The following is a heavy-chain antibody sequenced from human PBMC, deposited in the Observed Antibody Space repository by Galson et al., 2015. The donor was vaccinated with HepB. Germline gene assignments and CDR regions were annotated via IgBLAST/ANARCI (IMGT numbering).Heavy chain of an antibody. J-gene: IGHJ6*02. CDR2: TSGSGGST. D-gene: IGHD6-25*01. CDR1: GFTFSSYA. V-gene: IGHV3-23*01. CDR3: AKGGDKYYYYYVMDV. Sequence: CAASGFTFSSYAMSWVRQAPGKGLDWVSATSGSGGSTNYADSVKGRFTISRDNSKSTLYLQMNSLRAEDTAIYYCAKGGDKYYYYYVMDVWGQGTTGTVS.